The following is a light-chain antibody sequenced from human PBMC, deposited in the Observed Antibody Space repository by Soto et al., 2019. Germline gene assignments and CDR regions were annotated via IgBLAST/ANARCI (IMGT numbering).Light chain of an antibody. Sequence: EIMLTQSPGTLSLSPGERATLSCRASQSVSSSFLAWYQQKPGQAPRLLIYGPSIRATGIPDRFSGSGSGTAITLTISRLEPEDFAMYLCQHYGTSLWTFGQGTKVEIK. J-gene: IGKJ1*01. CDR1: QSVSSSF. CDR3: QHYGTSLWT. CDR2: GPS. V-gene: IGKV3-20*01.